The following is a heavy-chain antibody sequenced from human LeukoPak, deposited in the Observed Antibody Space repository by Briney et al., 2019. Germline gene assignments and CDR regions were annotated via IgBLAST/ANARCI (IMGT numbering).Heavy chain of an antibody. D-gene: IGHD6-13*01. V-gene: IGHV1-8*03. Sequence: ASVRVSCKASGYTFTSYDINWVRQATGQGLEWMGWMNPNSGNTGYAQKFQGRVTITRNTSISTAYMELSSLRSEDTAVYYCARGPKPDPLRSSWYFSRYSWFDPWGQGTLVTVSS. CDR2: MNPNSGNT. CDR1: GYTFTSYD. CDR3: ARGPKPDPLRSSWYFSRYSWFDP. J-gene: IGHJ5*02.